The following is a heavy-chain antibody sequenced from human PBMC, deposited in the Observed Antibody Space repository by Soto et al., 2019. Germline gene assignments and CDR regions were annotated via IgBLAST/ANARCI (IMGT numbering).Heavy chain of an antibody. D-gene: IGHD6-13*01. CDR3: AKDRAAAGLYYYYYYGMDV. V-gene: IGHV3-23*01. J-gene: IGHJ6*02. CDR1: GFTFSSYV. Sequence: GGSLRLSCAASGFTFSSYVMSWVRQAPGKGLEWVSAISGSGGSTYYADSVKGRFTISRDNSKNTLYLQMNSLRAEDTAVYYCAKDRAAAGLYYYYYYGMDVWGQGTTVTVSS. CDR2: ISGSGGST.